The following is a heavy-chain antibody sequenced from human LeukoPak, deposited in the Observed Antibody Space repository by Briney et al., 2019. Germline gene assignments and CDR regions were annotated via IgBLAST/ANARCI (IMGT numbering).Heavy chain of an antibody. CDR3: ARDHSGNWFDP. V-gene: IGHV1-18*01. J-gene: IGHJ5*02. D-gene: IGHD1-26*01. Sequence: ASVKVSFRASGYTFTSYDISWVRQAPGQGLEWMGWISTYNGNTNYAQKLQGRVTMTTDTITTTAYMELRSLRSDDTAVYYCARDHSGNWFDPWGQGTLVTVSS. CDR2: ISTYNGNT. CDR1: GYTFTSYD.